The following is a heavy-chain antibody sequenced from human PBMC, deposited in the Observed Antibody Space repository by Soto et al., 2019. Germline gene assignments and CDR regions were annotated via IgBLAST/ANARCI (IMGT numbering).Heavy chain of an antibody. D-gene: IGHD5-12*01. Sequence: QLQLQESGPGLVKPSETLSLTCTVSGGSISTSSYYWGWIRQPPGKGLEWIGSIYYSGTSYYNPSLKSRVTISVDTSKKQFSLKLSSVTAADTAVYYCARHELEYSGYDRSYYFDSWGQGTLVTVSS. V-gene: IGHV4-39*01. J-gene: IGHJ4*02. CDR2: IYYSGTS. CDR1: GGSISTSSYY. CDR3: ARHELEYSGYDRSYYFDS.